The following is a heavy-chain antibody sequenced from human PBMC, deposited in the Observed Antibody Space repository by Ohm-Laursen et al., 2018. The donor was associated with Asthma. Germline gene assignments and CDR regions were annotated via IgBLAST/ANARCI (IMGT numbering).Heavy chain of an antibody. J-gene: IGHJ4*02. CDR2: ISKDGSNK. CDR1: GFTFSSNA. D-gene: IGHD6-19*01. CDR3: ARENGSGWYYFDY. Sequence: SLRLSCAASGFTFSSNAMHWVRQAPGKGLEWVAVISKDGSNKYYAESVKGRFTISRDNSMNTLYLQMNSLRAEDTAVYYCARENGSGWYYFDYWGQGTLVTVSS. V-gene: IGHV3-30-3*01.